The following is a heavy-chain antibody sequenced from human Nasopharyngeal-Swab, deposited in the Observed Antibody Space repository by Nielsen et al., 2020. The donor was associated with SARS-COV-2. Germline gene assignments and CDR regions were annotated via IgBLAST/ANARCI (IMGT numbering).Heavy chain of an antibody. CDR1: GYTFTGYY. Sequence: ASVKVSCKASGYTFTGYYMHWVRQAPGKGLEWMGGFDPEDGETIYAQKFQGRVTMNEDTSTDTAYMELSSLRSEDTAVYYCATALTIFGADHYYYYYGMDVWGQGTTVTVSS. D-gene: IGHD3-3*01. CDR3: ATALTIFGADHYYYYYGMDV. CDR2: FDPEDGET. V-gene: IGHV1-24*01. J-gene: IGHJ6*02.